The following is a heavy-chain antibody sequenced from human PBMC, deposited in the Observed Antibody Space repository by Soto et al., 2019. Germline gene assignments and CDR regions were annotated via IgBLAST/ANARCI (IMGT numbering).Heavy chain of an antibody. CDR2: IIPIFGTA. V-gene: IGHV1-69*06. D-gene: IGHD3-10*01. Sequence: GASVKVSCKASGGTFSSYAISWVRQAPGQGLEGMGGIIPIFGTANYAQKFQGRVTITADKSTSTAYMELSSLRSEDTAVYYCARDQAVRGSPWGYYYGMDVWGQGTTVTVSS. J-gene: IGHJ6*02. CDR1: GGTFSSYA. CDR3: ARDQAVRGSPWGYYYGMDV.